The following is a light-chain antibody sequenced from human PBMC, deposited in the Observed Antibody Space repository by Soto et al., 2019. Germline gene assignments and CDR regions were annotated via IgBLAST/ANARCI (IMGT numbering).Light chain of an antibody. J-gene: IGKJ1*01. CDR2: AAS. Sequence: EILMTQSPATLSVSPGERATLSCRASQSVSNNVAWYQQKPGQAPRLVIYAASMRATGIPARFSGRGSGTEFTLTISSLQSEDVALYYCQHYNDWPPWTVGQGTRVEIK. CDR1: QSVSNN. CDR3: QHYNDWPPWT. V-gene: IGKV3-15*01.